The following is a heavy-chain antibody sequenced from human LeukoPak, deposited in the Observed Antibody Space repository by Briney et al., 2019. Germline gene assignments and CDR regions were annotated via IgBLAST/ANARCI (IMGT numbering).Heavy chain of an antibody. CDR3: AREYVSVVLGSNYFDY. V-gene: IGHV4-31*03. D-gene: IGHD4-23*01. Sequence: SQTLSLTCTVSGGSISSGGYYWSWIRQHPGKGLEWIGYIYYSGSTYHNPSLKSRVTISVDTSKNQFSLKLSSVTAADTAVYYCAREYVSVVLGSNYFDYWGQGTLVTVSS. CDR2: IYYSGST. CDR1: GGSISSGGYY. J-gene: IGHJ4*02.